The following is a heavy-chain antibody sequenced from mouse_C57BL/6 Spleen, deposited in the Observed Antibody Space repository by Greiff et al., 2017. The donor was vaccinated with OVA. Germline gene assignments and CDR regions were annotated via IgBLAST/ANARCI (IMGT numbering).Heavy chain of an antibody. Sequence: EVQLQQSGPGLVKPSQSLSLTCSVTGYSITSGYYWNWIRQFPGNKLEWMGYISYDGSNNYNPSLKNRISITRDTSKNQFFLKLNSVTTEDTATYYCARDGSYWYFDVWGTGTTVTVSS. CDR1: GYSITSGYY. CDR3: ARDGSYWYFDV. CDR2: ISYDGSN. J-gene: IGHJ1*03. D-gene: IGHD1-1*01. V-gene: IGHV3-6*01.